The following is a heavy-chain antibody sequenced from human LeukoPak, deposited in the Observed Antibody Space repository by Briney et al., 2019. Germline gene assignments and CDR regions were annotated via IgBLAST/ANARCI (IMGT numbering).Heavy chain of an antibody. V-gene: IGHV3-30*18. CDR1: GFTFSSYG. Sequence: AGGSLRLSCAASGFTFSSYGMHWVRQAPGKGLEWVAIISYDGSNKYYADSVKGRVTISRDNSKNMLYLQMNSLRAEDTAVYYCAKDREAYCGADCYSAFDYWGQGTLVTVSS. CDR3: AKDREAYCGADCYSAFDY. D-gene: IGHD2-21*01. J-gene: IGHJ4*02. CDR2: ISYDGSNK.